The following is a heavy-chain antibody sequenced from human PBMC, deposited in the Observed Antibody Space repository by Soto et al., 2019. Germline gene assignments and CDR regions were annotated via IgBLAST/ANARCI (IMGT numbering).Heavy chain of an antibody. CDR1: GFTFSSYA. Sequence: GGSLRLSCAASGFTFSSYAMHWVRQAPGKGLEWVAVISYDGSNKYYADSVKGRFTISRDNSKNTLYLQMNSLRAEDTAVYYCASAQKTGYSSGWAVDYWGQGTLVTVSS. J-gene: IGHJ4*02. V-gene: IGHV3-30-3*01. CDR3: ASAQKTGYSSGWAVDY. D-gene: IGHD6-19*01. CDR2: ISYDGSNK.